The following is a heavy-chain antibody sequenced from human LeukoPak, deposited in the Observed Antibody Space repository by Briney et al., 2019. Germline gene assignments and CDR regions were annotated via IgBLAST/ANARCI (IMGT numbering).Heavy chain of an antibody. CDR3: ARLVSPIRRSGQRYGMDV. Sequence: SETLSLTCAVYGGSFSGYYWSWIRQPPGKGPEWIGEINHSGSTNYNPSHKSRVTISVDTSKNQFSLKLSSVTAADTAVYYCARLVSPIRRSGQRYGMDVWGQGTTVTVSS. V-gene: IGHV4-34*01. CDR1: GGSFSGYY. J-gene: IGHJ6*02. D-gene: IGHD3-3*01. CDR2: INHSGST.